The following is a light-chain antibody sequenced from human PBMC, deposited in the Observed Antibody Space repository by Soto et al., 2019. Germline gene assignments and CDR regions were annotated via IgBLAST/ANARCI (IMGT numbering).Light chain of an antibody. Sequence: QAVVTQPPSASGSPGQSVTISCTGTSSDVGGYNYVSWYQQHPGKAPKLMIYEVSTRPSGVPDRFSGSKSGNTASLTVSGRQAEDEADYYCSSYAGSNNHVVFGGGTKLTVL. CDR3: SSYAGSNNHVV. V-gene: IGLV2-8*01. CDR1: SSDVGGYNY. CDR2: EVS. J-gene: IGLJ2*01.